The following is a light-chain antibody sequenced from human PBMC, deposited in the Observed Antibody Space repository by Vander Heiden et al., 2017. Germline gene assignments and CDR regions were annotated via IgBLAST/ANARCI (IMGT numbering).Light chain of an antibody. Sequence: AIKLTQSPSSLSASVGDRVTITCRASQGISSALAWYQQKPGKAPKLLIYDASSLESGVPSRFSGSGSGTDFTLTISSLQPEDFATYYCQQVNSFTWTFGQGTKVEIK. V-gene: IGKV1-13*02. CDR1: QGISSA. J-gene: IGKJ1*01. CDR2: DAS. CDR3: QQVNSFTWT.